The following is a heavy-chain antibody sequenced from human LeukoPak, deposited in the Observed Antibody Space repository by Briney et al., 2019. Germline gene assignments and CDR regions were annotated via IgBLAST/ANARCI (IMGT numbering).Heavy chain of an antibody. Sequence: PSETLSLTCTVSGGSINSGTYYWSWIRQHPGKGLEWIGYIYYSGSAFYNPSLKGRLTISIDTSKNQFSLNLASVTAADTAMYYCARDQGTMIIDYWGQGTLVTVSS. CDR1: GGSINSGTYY. V-gene: IGHV4-31*03. CDR2: IYYSGSA. CDR3: ARDQGTMIIDY. D-gene: IGHD3-22*01. J-gene: IGHJ4*02.